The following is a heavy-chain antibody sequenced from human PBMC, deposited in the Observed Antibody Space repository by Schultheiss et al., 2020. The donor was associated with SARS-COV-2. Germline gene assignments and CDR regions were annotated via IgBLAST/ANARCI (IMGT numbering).Heavy chain of an antibody. CDR2: IWNDGSNK. CDR3: ARDCMGNLNRAGFDY. J-gene: IGHJ4*02. CDR1: GFTFSSYW. V-gene: IGHV3-33*08. Sequence: GESLKISCAASGFTFSSYWMSWVRQAPGKGLEWVAVIWNDGSNKYYADSVKGRITISRDNSKNTLYLQMNSLRAEDTAVYYCARDCMGNLNRAGFDYWGQGTLVTVSS. D-gene: IGHD4-23*01.